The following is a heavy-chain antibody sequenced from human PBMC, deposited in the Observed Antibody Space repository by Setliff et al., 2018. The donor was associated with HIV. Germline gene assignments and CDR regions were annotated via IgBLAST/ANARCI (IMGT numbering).Heavy chain of an antibody. V-gene: IGHV4-59*08. CDR2: IYYSGST. CDR1: GGSMNSFY. J-gene: IGHJ6*03. D-gene: IGHD2-2*01. CDR3: ARGRRSTSSYYYYYYMDV. Sequence: SETLSLTCTVSGGSMNSFYWSWIRQPPGKGLEWIGYIYYSGSTNYNPSLKSRVTISVDTSKNQFSLKLSSVTAADTAVYYCARGRRSTSSYYYYYYMDVWGKGTTVTVSS.